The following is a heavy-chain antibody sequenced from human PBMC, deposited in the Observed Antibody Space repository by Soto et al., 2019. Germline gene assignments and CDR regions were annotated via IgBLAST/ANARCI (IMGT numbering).Heavy chain of an antibody. CDR1: GFTFGDNL. CDR3: ARDILSVGGRANEAFEV. J-gene: IGHJ3*01. Sequence: QVQLVQSGAEVRKPWASVNISCWASGFTFGDNLINWVRQAPGQSLEWMGWINPDNGNTRYSQTLQGRVTISRHSAASLAYVEVTDLTSEGPAVYYCARDILSVGGRANEAFEVWGQATMVTVYS. V-gene: IGHV1-3*01. CDR2: INPDNGNT. D-gene: IGHD2-8*02.